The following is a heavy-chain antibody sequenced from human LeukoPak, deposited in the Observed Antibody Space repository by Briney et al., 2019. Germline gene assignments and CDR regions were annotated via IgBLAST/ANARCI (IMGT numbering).Heavy chain of an antibody. V-gene: IGHV1-18*01. CDR3: ARDNIVYYYGSGGNWFDP. Sequence: ASVKVSCNASGYTFTSYAISWVRQAPGQGLEWMGWISAYNGNTNYAQKFQGRVTMTRDTSTSTVYMELSSLRSEDTAVYYCARDNIVYYYGSGGNWFDPWGQGTLVTVSS. CDR2: ISAYNGNT. CDR1: GYTFTSYA. J-gene: IGHJ5*02. D-gene: IGHD3-10*01.